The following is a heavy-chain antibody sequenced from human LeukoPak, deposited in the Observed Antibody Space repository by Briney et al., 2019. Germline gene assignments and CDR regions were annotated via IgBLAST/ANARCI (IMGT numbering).Heavy chain of an antibody. CDR2: ISYDGSNK. CDR1: GFTFSSYG. D-gene: IGHD1-26*01. Sequence: GRSLSLSCAASGFTFSSYGRHWVRQAPGQGLEWVAVISYDGSNKYYADSVKGRFTISRDNSKNTLYLQMNILRAEDTAVYYCAKGAGIVGALDYWGQGTLVTVSS. J-gene: IGHJ4*02. CDR3: AKGAGIVGALDY. V-gene: IGHV3-30*18.